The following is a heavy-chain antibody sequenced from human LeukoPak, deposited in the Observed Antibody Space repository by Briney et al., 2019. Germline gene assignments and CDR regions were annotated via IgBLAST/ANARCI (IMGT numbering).Heavy chain of an antibody. CDR1: GFTFSNYA. D-gene: IGHD1-7*01. CDR2: ISGHGALK. Sequence: GSLRLSRTASGFTFSNYAITWVRQAPGKGLEWVSTISGHGALKYYVDSVRGRFTISRDNSKNTLYLQMNSLSAEDTAVYFCARCGGNWNYGGGRDVFDFWGQGTVVTVSS. V-gene: IGHV3-23*01. J-gene: IGHJ3*01. CDR3: ARCGGNWNYGGGRDVFDF.